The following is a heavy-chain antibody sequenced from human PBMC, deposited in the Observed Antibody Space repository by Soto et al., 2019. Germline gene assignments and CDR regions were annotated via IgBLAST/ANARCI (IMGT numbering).Heavy chain of an antibody. D-gene: IGHD3-22*01. Sequence: SVKVSCKASGGTFSSYAISWVRQAPGQGLEWMGGIIPIFGTANYAQKFQGRVTITADESTSTAYMELSSLRSEDTAVYYCARAGTYYYDSSGYYTWKRCFDYWGQGTLVTVSS. J-gene: IGHJ4*02. CDR3: ARAGTYYYDSSGYYTWKRCFDY. V-gene: IGHV1-69*13. CDR1: GGTFSSYA. CDR2: IIPIFGTA.